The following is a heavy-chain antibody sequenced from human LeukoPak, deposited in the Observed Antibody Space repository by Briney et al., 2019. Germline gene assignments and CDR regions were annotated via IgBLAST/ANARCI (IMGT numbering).Heavy chain of an antibody. CDR3: ARMHYYDSSGYYPH. D-gene: IGHD3-22*01. CDR1: GFSLSTRGMC. V-gene: IGHV2-70*11. CDR2: IDWDDDK. Sequence: SGPTLVNPPQTLTLTCTFSGFSLSTRGMCVSWIRQPPGKALEWLARIDWDDDKYYSTSLKTRLTISKDTSKNQVVLTMTNMDPVDTATYYCARMHYYDSSGYYPHWGQGTLGTVSS. J-gene: IGHJ4*02.